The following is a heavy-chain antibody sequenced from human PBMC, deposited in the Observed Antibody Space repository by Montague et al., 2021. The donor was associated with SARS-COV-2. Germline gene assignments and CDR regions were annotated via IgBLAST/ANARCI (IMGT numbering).Heavy chain of an antibody. CDR3: VRGGDYTDYGRVDY. Sequence: SQTLSLTCSFSGGSISTGSYYWGWIRQPPRKGLEWIGSIYYSGDTYYNQSLKSRVTISVDTSKNQFSLRLSSVTAADTAVYYCVRGGDYTDYGRVDYWGQGTLVIVSS. D-gene: IGHD4-11*01. V-gene: IGHV4-39*01. CDR1: GGSISTGSYY. CDR2: IYYSGDT. J-gene: IGHJ4*02.